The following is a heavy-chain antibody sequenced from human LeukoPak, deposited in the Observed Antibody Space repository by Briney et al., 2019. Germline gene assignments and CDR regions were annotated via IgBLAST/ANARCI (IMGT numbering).Heavy chain of an antibody. CDR2: TSGRGGST. J-gene: IGHJ6*03. CDR1: GFTLSSLA. Sequence: PGGSLTLSCAASGFTLSSLAMSWVRPPPGGGLGWVSATSGRGGSTFYAYSVKGRFNISRDSSKDTLYLQMNSLRAEHTAVYYCAKETTSYDYIWGSYGIVESYMDVWGKRTTVTVSS. V-gene: IGHV3-23*01. D-gene: IGHD3-16*01. CDR3: AKETTSYDYIWGSYGIVESYMDV.